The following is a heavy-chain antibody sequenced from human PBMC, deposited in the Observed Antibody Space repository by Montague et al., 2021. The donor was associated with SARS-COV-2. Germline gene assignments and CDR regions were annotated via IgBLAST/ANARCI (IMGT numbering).Heavy chain of an antibody. CDR2: IYWDDDK. Sequence: PALVKPTQTLTLTCTVSGFSLNTNGMGVGWIRQPPGEAPAWLALIYWDDDKRYSPSLKTRLTITKDTSRNQVVLTMTNVDPGDTGTYFCARYTSRMYGSFDXWGQEALVSVSS. V-gene: IGHV2-5*02. J-gene: IGHJ4*02. D-gene: IGHD3-16*02. CDR3: ARYTSRMYGSFDX. CDR1: GFSLNTNGMG.